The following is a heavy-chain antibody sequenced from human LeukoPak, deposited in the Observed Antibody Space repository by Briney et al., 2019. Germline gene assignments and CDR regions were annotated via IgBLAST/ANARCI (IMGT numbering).Heavy chain of an antibody. Sequence: GASVKVSCKASGYTFTSYGISWVRQAPGQGLEWMGWISAYNGNTNYAQKLQGRVTMTTDTSTSTAYMELRSLRSDDTAVYYCARAFGVRGAGFCWFDPWGQGTLVTVSS. J-gene: IGHJ5*02. CDR2: ISAYNGNT. CDR3: ARAFGVRGAGFCWFDP. V-gene: IGHV1-18*01. D-gene: IGHD3-10*01. CDR1: GYTFTSYG.